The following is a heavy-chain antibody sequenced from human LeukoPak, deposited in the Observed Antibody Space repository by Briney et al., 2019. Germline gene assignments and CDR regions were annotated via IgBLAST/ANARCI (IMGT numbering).Heavy chain of an antibody. CDR2: IFPDDSET. Sequence: GESLKISCKGSGYSFPNHWLGWVRQMPGKGLEWMGSIFPDDSETRYSQSFEGQVTMSADKSITTAYLQWTSLKVSDTAMYYCVRLNGSGWYWGWFDPWGQGTLVSVSS. V-gene: IGHV5-51*01. J-gene: IGHJ5*02. CDR1: GYSFPNHW. D-gene: IGHD6-13*01. CDR3: VRLNGSGWYWGWFDP.